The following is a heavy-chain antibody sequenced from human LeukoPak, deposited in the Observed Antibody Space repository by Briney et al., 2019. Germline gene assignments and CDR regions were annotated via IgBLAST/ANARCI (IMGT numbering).Heavy chain of an antibody. V-gene: IGHV1-24*01. D-gene: IGHD2-2*01. J-gene: IGHJ4*02. CDR3: AVGYCSSTSCVYYFDY. Sequence: ASVTVSCKVSGYTLTELSMHWVRQAPGKGLEWMGGFDPEDGETIYAQKFQGRVTMTEDTSTDTAYMELSSLRSEDTAVYYCAVGYCSSTSCVYYFDYWGQGTLVTVSS. CDR2: FDPEDGET. CDR1: GYTLTELS.